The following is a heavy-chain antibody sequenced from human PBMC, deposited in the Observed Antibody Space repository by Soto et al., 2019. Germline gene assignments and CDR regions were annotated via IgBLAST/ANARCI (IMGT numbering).Heavy chain of an antibody. J-gene: IGHJ4*02. Sequence: PGGSLRLSCAASGFTFSRFAMTWVRQAPGKGLEWVSSISATGLSKYYGDSVKGRFTISRDNSKNVSYLEMNNLRAEDSAVYYCAKRIYDSSGVDYWGQGPLVTVSS. CDR2: ISATGLSK. V-gene: IGHV3-23*01. D-gene: IGHD3-22*01. CDR3: AKRIYDSSGVDY. CDR1: GFTFSRFA.